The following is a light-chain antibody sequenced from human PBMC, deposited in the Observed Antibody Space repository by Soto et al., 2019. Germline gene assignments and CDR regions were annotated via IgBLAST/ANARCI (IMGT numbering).Light chain of an antibody. CDR1: QSVTSN. J-gene: IGKJ4*01. CDR3: QQYNSWPPT. V-gene: IGKV3-15*01. Sequence: EIVLTQSPATLYVSPGETATLSCRASQSVTSNLAWYQQKPGQAPRLLIHGASTWATGIPARFSGRGSGTEFTLTISGLQSEDFAVYYCQQYNSWPPTFGGGTKVDIK. CDR2: GAS.